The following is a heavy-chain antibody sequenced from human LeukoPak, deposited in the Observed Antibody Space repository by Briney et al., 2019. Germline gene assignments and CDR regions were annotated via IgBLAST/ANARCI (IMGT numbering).Heavy chain of an antibody. J-gene: IGHJ6*02. CDR2: IYYSGST. V-gene: IGHV4-59*08. CDR3: ARHAAYYDFWSGRHYYGMDV. D-gene: IGHD3-3*01. CDR1: GGSISSYY. Sequence: SETLSLTCTVSGGSISSYYWSWIRQPPGKGLEWIGYIYYSGSTNYNPSLKSRVTISVDTSKNQFSLKLSSVTAADTAVYYCARHAAYYDFWSGRHYYGMDVWGQGTTVTVSS.